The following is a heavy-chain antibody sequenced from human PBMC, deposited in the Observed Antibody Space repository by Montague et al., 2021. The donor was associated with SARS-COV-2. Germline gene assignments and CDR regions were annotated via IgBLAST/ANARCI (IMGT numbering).Heavy chain of an antibody. Sequence: SETLSLTCTVSGGSISGSNYYWGWIRQPPGKGLEWIGTIHYSGSTYYKPSLKSRVTTSLDTSKNQFSLKLSSVTAADTAVYYCARGDFGVVIIPYYYYYMDVRGKGTTVTVSS. CDR1: GGSISGSNYY. J-gene: IGHJ6*03. D-gene: IGHD3-3*01. CDR2: IHYSGST. CDR3: ARGDFGVVIIPYYYYYMDV. V-gene: IGHV4-39*01.